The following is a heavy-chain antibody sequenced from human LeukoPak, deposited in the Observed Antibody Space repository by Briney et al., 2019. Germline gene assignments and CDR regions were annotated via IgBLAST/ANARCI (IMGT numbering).Heavy chain of an antibody. Sequence: GGSLRLSCAASGFTFSSYGMHWVRQAPSKGLEWVAFIRYDGSNKYYADSVKGRFTISRDNSKNTLYLQMNSLRAEDTAVYYCARERDYGDYVDAFDIWGQGTMVTVSS. CDR1: GFTFSSYG. CDR2: IRYDGSNK. V-gene: IGHV3-30*02. CDR3: ARERDYGDYVDAFDI. D-gene: IGHD4-17*01. J-gene: IGHJ3*02.